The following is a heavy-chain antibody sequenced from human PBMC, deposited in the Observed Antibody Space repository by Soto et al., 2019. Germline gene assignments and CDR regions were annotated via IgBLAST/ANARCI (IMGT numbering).Heavy chain of an antibody. CDR1: GGSISSYY. V-gene: IGHV4-59*01. J-gene: IGHJ6*02. CDR2: IYYSGST. Sequence: SETLSLTCTVSGGSISSYYWSWIRQPPGKGLEWIGYIYYSGSTNYNPSLKSRVTISVDTSKNQFSLKLSSVTAADTAVYYCARAPYYYGMDVWGQGTTVTVSS. CDR3: ARAPYYYGMDV.